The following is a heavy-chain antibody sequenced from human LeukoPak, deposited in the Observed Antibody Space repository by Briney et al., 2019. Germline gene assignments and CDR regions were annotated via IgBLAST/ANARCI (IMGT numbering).Heavy chain of an antibody. J-gene: IGHJ2*01. D-gene: IGHD1-26*01. CDR3: AKDRTVGASYWYFDL. CDR2: ISWNSGSI. Sequence: GGSLRLSCAASGFTFDDYAMHWVRQAPGKGLEWDSGISWNSGSIGYADSVKGRFTISRDSSKNTLFLHMNTLRAEDTAIYYCAKDRTVGASYWYFDLWGRGTLVTVSS. V-gene: IGHV3-9*01. CDR1: GFTFDDYA.